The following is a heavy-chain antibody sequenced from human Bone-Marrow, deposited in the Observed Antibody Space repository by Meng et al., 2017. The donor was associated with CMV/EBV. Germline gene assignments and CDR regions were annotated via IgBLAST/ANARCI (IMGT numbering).Heavy chain of an antibody. J-gene: IGHJ6*02. D-gene: IGHD3-3*01. Sequence: LSLTCAASGFTFSSYWMHWVRQAPGKGLVWVSRINSDGSSTSYADSVKGRFTISRDNAKNTLYLQMNSLRAEDTAVYYCARDPYYDFWSGLTGGMDVWGQGTTVTVSS. V-gene: IGHV3-74*01. CDR3: ARDPYYDFWSGLTGGMDV. CDR1: GFTFSSYW. CDR2: INSDGSST.